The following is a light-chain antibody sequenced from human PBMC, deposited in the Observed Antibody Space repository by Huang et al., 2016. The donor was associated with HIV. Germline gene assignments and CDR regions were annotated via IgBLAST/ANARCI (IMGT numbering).Light chain of an antibody. CDR3: MQALQIPWT. Sequence: DFVMTQSPLSLPVTPGEPASISCRSSQSPLHSNGYNYLHWYLQKPGQSPQLLIYLGSSRASGVPDRFSGSGSGTDFTLKISRVEAEDVGVYYCMQALQIPWTFGQGTKVEIK. CDR1: QSPLHSNGYNY. V-gene: IGKV2-28*01. J-gene: IGKJ1*01. CDR2: LGS.